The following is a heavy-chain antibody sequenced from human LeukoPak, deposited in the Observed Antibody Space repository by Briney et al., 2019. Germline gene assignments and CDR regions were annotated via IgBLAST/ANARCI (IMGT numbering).Heavy chain of an antibody. D-gene: IGHD3-22*01. CDR3: AGTIVGKWAIDY. J-gene: IGHJ4*02. Sequence: GRSLRLSCAASGFTFSSYGMHWVRQAPGKGLEWVAVISYDGSDKNTADSVKGRFTISRDNSKNTLYLQMNSLRAEDTAVYYCAGTIVGKWAIDYWGQGTLVTVSS. V-gene: IGHV3-33*05. CDR1: GFTFSSYG. CDR2: ISYDGSDK.